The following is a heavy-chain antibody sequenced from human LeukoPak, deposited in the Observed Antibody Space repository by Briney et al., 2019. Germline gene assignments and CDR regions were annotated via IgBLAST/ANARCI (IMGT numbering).Heavy chain of an antibody. Sequence: SETLSLTCTVSGGSISTYYWSWLPQPPGKGLEWIGYIYYSGSTNYNPSLKSRVTMSVDTSKNQCSLKLSSVTAADTAVYYCARGGIAAFHFDYWGQGTLVTVSS. J-gene: IGHJ4*02. CDR1: GGSISTYY. V-gene: IGHV4-59*01. CDR3: ARGGIAAFHFDY. D-gene: IGHD6-13*01. CDR2: IYYSGST.